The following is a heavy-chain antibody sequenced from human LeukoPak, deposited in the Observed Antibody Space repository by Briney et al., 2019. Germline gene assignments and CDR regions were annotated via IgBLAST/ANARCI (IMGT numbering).Heavy chain of an antibody. CDR2: INPNNGNT. D-gene: IGHD3-22*01. J-gene: IGHJ3*02. CDR3: ARVGYDSSGRHRYAFDI. CDR1: GYTFTRYG. V-gene: IGHV1-18*01. Sequence: ASVKVSFKASGYTFTRYGISWVRQAPGQGLEWMGWINPNNGNTNYVQKLQGRVTMTTDTSTSTAYMELRSLRSDDTAVYYRARVGYDSSGRHRYAFDIWGQGTMVTVSP.